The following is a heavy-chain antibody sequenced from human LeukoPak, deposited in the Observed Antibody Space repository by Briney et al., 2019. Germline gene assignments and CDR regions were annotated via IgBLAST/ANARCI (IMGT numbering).Heavy chain of an antibody. Sequence: ASVRVSCEASGYIFTDYYIHWVRQAPGQGHEWMGRINPNSGGTNFAQKFQARVTMTSDTSISTAYMEVSGLESDDTAVYYCARARYCYTTSCPLDYWGQGTLVTVSS. CDR1: GYIFTDYY. V-gene: IGHV1-2*06. CDR2: INPNSGGT. CDR3: ARARYCYTTSCPLDY. J-gene: IGHJ4*02. D-gene: IGHD2-2*01.